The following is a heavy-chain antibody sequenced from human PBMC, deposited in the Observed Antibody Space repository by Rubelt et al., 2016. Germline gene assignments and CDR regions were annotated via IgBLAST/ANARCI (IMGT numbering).Heavy chain of an antibody. CDR1: TFTSYG. J-gene: IGHJ4*02. CDR3: AREVSSGSYFDY. D-gene: IGHD3-22*01. V-gene: IGHV3-33*01. Sequence: TFTSYGMHWVRQAPGKGLESVAVIWSDGSNKDYADSVKGRFTISRDNSKNTLFLEINSLRGEDTAVYYCAREVSSGSYFDYWGQGALVTASS. CDR2: IWSDGSNK.